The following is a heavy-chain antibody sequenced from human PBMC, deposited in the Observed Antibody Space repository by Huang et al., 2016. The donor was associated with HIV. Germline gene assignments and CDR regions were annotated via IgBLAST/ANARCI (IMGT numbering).Heavy chain of an antibody. V-gene: IGHV4-39*01. J-gene: IGHJ4*02. CDR3: AAMVRGVISYFDY. CDR2: FFYDGNT. Sequence: QLQLQESGPGLVKPSETLSLTCPVSDGTISSSCYYWGGIRQPPGKGLEWIATFFYDGNTDDNPSLKSRVTISVDTSKNQFSLNLSSVTAADTAVYYCAAMVRGVISYFDYWGQGTLVTVSS. CDR1: DGTISSSCYY. D-gene: IGHD3-10*01.